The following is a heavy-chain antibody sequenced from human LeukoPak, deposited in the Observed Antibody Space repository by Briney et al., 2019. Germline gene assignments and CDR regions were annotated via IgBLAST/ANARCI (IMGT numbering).Heavy chain of an antibody. CDR3: AKAGYDYSNINWFDP. CDR1: GFTFSSSA. V-gene: IGHV3-23*01. D-gene: IGHD5-12*01. CDR2: ISGSGGTT. Sequence: GGSLRLSCAASGFTFSSSAMGWVRQAPGKGLEWVSGISGSGGTTYYADSVKGRFTISRDNSKNTLYLQMNSLRADDTAVYFCAKAGYDYSNINWFDPWGQGTLVTVSS. J-gene: IGHJ5*02.